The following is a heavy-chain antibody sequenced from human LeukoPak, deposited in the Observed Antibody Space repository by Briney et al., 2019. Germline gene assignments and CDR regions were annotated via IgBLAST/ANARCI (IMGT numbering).Heavy chain of an antibody. D-gene: IGHD2-2*01. CDR1: GGTFSSYA. Sequence: SVKVSCKASGGTFSSYAISWVRQAPGQGLEWMGGIIPIFGTANYAQKFQGRVTITADESTSTAYMELSSLRSEDTAVYYCARAIDGVPAAIDRPLRHSYYYSMDVWGQGTTVTVSS. J-gene: IGHJ6*02. CDR3: ARAIDGVPAAIDRPLRHSYYYSMDV. V-gene: IGHV1-69*13. CDR2: IIPIFGTA.